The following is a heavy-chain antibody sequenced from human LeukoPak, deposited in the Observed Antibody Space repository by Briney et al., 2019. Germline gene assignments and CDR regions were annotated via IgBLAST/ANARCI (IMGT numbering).Heavy chain of an antibody. D-gene: IGHD2-15*01. CDR3: EGSGHTDFDY. V-gene: IGHV3-30-3*01. Sequence: GRSLRLSCAASGFTFSSYAMHWVRQAPGKGLEWVAVISYDGSNKYYADSVKGRFTISRDNFKNTLYLQMNSLRAEDTAVYYCEGSGHTDFDYWGQGTLVTVSS. CDR1: GFTFSSYA. CDR2: ISYDGSNK. J-gene: IGHJ4*02.